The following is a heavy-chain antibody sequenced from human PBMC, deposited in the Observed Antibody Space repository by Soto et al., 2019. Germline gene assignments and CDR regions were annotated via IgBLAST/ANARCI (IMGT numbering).Heavy chain of an antibody. J-gene: IGHJ6*02. CDR2: ISPFNGNT. D-gene: IGHD3-10*01. CDR3: ARDQSFDRSYYYGIDA. V-gene: IGHV1-18*01. Sequence: QVQLVQSGAEVKKPGASVKVSCKSSGYPFTHYGITWVRQAPGQGLEWMGWISPFNGNTNYGQTLQGRVTLTTDTSTSTSYMELRSLRSDDTAVYYCARDQSFDRSYYYGIDAWGQGTTVTVSS. CDR1: GYPFTHYG.